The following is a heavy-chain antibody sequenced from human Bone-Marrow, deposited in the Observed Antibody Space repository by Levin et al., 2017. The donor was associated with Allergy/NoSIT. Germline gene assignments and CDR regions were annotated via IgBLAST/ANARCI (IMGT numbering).Heavy chain of an antibody. CDR3: ARVTQNFFSGPTDY. V-gene: IGHV3-21*01. D-gene: IGHD3-10*01. CDR2: ISSSSSYI. CDR1: GFTFSSYS. J-gene: IGHJ4*02. Sequence: PGGSLRLSCAASGFTFSSYSMNWVRQAPGKGLEWVSSISSSSSYIYYADSVKGRFTISRDNAKNSLYLQMNSLRAEDTAVYYCARVTQNFFSGPTDYWGQGTLVTVSS.